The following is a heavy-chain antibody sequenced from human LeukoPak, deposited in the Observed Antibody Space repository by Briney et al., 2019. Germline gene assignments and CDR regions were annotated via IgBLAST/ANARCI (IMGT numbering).Heavy chain of an antibody. J-gene: IGHJ4*02. CDR1: GYTFTGYY. D-gene: IGHD5-12*01. CDR2: INPNSGGT. V-gene: IGHV1-2*02. CDR3: AREDIVATIVDY. Sequence: ASVKVSCKASGYTFTGYYMHWVRQAPGQGLEWMGWINPNSGGTNYAQKFQGRVTMTRDTSISTAYVELSRLRSDDTAVYYCAREDIVATIVDYWGQGTLVTVSS.